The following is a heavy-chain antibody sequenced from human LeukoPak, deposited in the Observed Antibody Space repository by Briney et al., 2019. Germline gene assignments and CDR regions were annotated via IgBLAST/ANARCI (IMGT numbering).Heavy chain of an antibody. CDR2: IYYSGST. J-gene: IGHJ5*02. CDR3: ARERDGCNGRLDP. V-gene: IGHV4-31*03. Sequence: SQTLSLTCTVSGGSISSGGYYWSWIRQHPGKGLEWIGYIYYSGSTHYNPSLKSRVTISVDTSKNQFSLKLSSVTAADTAVYYCARERDGCNGRLDPWGQGTLVTVSS. D-gene: IGHD5-24*01. CDR1: GGSISSGGYY.